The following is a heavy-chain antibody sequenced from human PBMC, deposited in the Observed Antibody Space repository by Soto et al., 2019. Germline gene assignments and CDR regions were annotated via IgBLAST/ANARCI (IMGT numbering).Heavy chain of an antibody. J-gene: IGHJ4*02. V-gene: IGHV1-8*01. CDR1: GYTFTCYD. D-gene: IGHD3-10*01. CDR2: VDAHNGRA. Sequence: QVQLLQSGAEVRPPGASVKVSCKASGYTFTCYDIHWVRQAAGQGFEWVGWVDAHNGRAGSAEQLQGRVSLTRGTSVSTAYIQLSSPRSEHNPVYFCARKYYSGSGITDWGQGTLVIVSS. CDR3: ARKYYSGSGITD.